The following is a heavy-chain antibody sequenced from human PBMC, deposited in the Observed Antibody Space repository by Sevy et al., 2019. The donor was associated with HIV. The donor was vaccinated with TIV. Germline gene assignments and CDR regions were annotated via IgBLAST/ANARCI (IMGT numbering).Heavy chain of an antibody. J-gene: IGHJ6*02. V-gene: IGHV4-59*13. Sequence: SETLSLTCTVSDGSISSYYWSWIRQPPGKGLEWIGYIYYSGSTNYNPSLKSRVTISVDTSKNQFSLKLSSVTAADTAVYYCARETFGSGSYYDPYYYYGMDVWGQGTTVTVSS. D-gene: IGHD3-10*01. CDR1: DGSISSYY. CDR3: ARETFGSGSYYDPYYYYGMDV. CDR2: IYYSGST.